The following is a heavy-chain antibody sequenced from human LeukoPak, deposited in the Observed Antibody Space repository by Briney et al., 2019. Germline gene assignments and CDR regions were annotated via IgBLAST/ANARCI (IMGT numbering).Heavy chain of an antibody. V-gene: IGHV3-30*18. J-gene: IGHJ4*02. CDR3: AKDGRRSGWPKMGGTFES. CDR1: GFTFSSCA. D-gene: IGHD6-19*01. Sequence: PGESLRLSCAASGFTFSSCAMHWVRQAPGKGLEWVAVILSDGSKQYYADSVKGRFTISRDNSKNMLNLQMNSLRPEDTAVFYCAKDGRRSGWPKMGGTFESWGQGSLVTVSS. CDR2: ILSDGSKQ.